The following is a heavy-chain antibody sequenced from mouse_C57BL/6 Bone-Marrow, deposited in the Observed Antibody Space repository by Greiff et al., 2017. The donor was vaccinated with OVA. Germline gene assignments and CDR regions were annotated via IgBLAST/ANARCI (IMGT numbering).Heavy chain of an antibody. CDR1: GFSFNTYA. D-gene: IGHD4-1*02. V-gene: IGHV10-1*01. CDR3: VRQTTGTHYYAMDY. Sequence: EVQRVESGGGLVQPKGSLKLSCAASGFSFNTYAMNWVRQAPGKGLEWVARIRSKSNNYATYYADSVKDRFTISRDDSESMLYLQMNNLKTEDTAMYYCVRQTTGTHYYAMDYWGQGTSVTVSS. J-gene: IGHJ4*01. CDR2: IRSKSNNYAT.